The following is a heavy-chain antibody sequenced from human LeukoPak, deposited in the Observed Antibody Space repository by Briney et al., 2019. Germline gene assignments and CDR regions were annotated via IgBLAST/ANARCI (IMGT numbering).Heavy chain of an antibody. CDR2: ISYDGSNK. CDR3: AKVSGYSYGFDY. V-gene: IGHV3-30*18. Sequence: GGSLRLSCAASGFTFSSYGMHWVRQAPGKGLEWVTVISYDGSNKYYADSVKGRFTISRDNSKNTLYLQMNSLRAEDTAVYYCAKVSGYSYGFDYWGQGTLVTVSS. D-gene: IGHD5-18*01. J-gene: IGHJ4*02. CDR1: GFTFSSYG.